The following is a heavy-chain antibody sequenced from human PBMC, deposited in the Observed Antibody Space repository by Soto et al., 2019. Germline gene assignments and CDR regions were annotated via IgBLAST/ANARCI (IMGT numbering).Heavy chain of an antibody. CDR3: ARDYDSSGYPGYYFDY. CDR1: GFTFGSYG. J-gene: IGHJ4*02. D-gene: IGHD3-22*01. Sequence: QVQLVEAGGGVVQPGRSLRLSCAASGFTFGSYGMHWVRQAPGKGLEWVAVIWYDGSNKYYADSVKGRFTISRDNSKNTLYLQMNSLRAEDTAVYYCARDYDSSGYPGYYFDYWGQGTLVTVSS. CDR2: IWYDGSNK. V-gene: IGHV3-33*01.